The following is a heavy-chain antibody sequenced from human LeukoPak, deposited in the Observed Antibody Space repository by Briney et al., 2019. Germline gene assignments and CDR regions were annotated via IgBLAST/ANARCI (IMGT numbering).Heavy chain of an antibody. CDR3: ARVYYSSSYDYWYFDL. V-gene: IGHV1-46*01. Sequence: ASVKLSCKAFGYTFTGYWMHWVRQAPGQGPEWMGVISPSGGSTIYAQKFKGRVTLTRDMSTSTDYLELSSLRSEDTAVYYCARVYYSSSYDYWYFDLWGRGTLVTVSS. J-gene: IGHJ2*01. CDR1: GYTFTGYW. CDR2: ISPSGGST. D-gene: IGHD6-13*01.